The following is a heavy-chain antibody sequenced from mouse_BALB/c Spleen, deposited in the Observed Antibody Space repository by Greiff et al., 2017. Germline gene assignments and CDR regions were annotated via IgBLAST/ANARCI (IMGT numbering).Heavy chain of an antibody. Sequence: EVQLQQSGPGLVKPSQSLSLTCTVTGYSITSDYAWNWIRQFPGNKLEWMGYISYSGSTSYNPSLKSRISITRDTSKNQFFLQLNSVTTEDTATYYCASFPTTVVATNPYWGQGTLVTVSA. CDR2: ISYSGST. V-gene: IGHV3-2*02. D-gene: IGHD1-1*01. J-gene: IGHJ3*01. CDR1: GYSITSDYA. CDR3: ASFPTTVVATNPY.